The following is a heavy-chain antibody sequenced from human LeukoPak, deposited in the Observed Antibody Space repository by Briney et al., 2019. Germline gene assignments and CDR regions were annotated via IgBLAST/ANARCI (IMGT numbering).Heavy chain of an antibody. CDR1: GYTFTGYY. V-gene: IGHV1-2*02. CDR2: INPNSGIT. J-gene: IGHJ4*02. CDR3: ARNIEN. D-gene: IGHD2/OR15-2a*01. Sequence: GASVKVSCKASGYTFTGYYMHWVRQAPGQGLEWMGWINPNSGITNYAQNFQGRVTITRDTSISTVYMELSSLRSDDTAVYYCARNIENWGQGTLVTVSS.